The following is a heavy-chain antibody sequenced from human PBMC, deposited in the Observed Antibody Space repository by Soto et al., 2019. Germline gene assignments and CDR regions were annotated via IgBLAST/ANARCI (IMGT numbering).Heavy chain of an antibody. D-gene: IGHD1-1*01. CDR2: IIPRFGTP. Sequence: GASVKVSCKASGGIFSTYAISWLRQAPGQGLEWMGGIIPRFGTPNYSQRFQGRVTITADTSASTAYMELSSLRSEDTAVYYCARDLDNWNLPRALDYWGQGTLVTVSS. CDR1: GGIFSTYA. J-gene: IGHJ4*02. CDR3: ARDLDNWNLPRALDY. V-gene: IGHV1-69*06.